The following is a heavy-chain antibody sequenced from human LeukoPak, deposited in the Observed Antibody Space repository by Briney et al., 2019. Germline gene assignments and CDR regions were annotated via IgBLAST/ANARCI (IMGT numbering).Heavy chain of an antibody. CDR1: GYTFTSYG. V-gene: IGHV1-18*01. CDR2: ISAYNDNT. CDR3: AKENSIYYDILTGYYIWGGFDY. D-gene: IGHD3-9*01. Sequence: ASVKVSCKASGYTFTSYGISWVRQAPGQGLEWMGWISAYNDNTNYAQKLQGRVTMTTDTSTSTAYMELRSLRSDDTAVYYCAKENSIYYDILTGYYIWGGFDYWGQGTPVTVSS. J-gene: IGHJ4*02.